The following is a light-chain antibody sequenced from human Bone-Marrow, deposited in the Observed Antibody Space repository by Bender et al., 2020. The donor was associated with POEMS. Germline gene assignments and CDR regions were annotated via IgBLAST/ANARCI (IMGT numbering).Light chain of an antibody. V-gene: IGLV1-36*01. Sequence: QSVVTHPPSLSEAPRQRVTIPCSGSSSNLGYHGVNWYLLLPGEAPKLLIYYDDLLTPGVSDRFSASKSGTSASLAISELQSEDEADYYCASWDENLSGVVFGGGTKLTVL. CDR2: YDD. CDR1: SSNLGYHG. CDR3: ASWDENLSGVV. J-gene: IGLJ2*01.